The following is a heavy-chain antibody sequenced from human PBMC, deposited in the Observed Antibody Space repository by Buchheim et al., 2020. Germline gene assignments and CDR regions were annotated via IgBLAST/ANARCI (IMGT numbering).Heavy chain of an antibody. D-gene: IGHD6-19*01. CDR2: INSDGSST. CDR3: ARGGPGIAVAGLWETDY. CDR1: GFTFSSYW. V-gene: IGHV3-74*01. J-gene: IGHJ4*02. Sequence: EVQLVESGGGLVQPGGSLRLSCAASGFTFSSYWMHWVRQAPGKGLVWVSRINSDGSSTSYADSVKGRFTISGDNAKNTLYLQMNSLRAEDTAVYYCARGGPGIAVAGLWETDYWGQGTL.